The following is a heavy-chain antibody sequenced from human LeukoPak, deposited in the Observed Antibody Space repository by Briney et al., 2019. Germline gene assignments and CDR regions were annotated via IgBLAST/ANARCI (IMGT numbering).Heavy chain of an antibody. V-gene: IGHV3-7*01. J-gene: IGHJ4*02. Sequence: GGSLRLSCAASGFTFSSYWMSWVRQAPGKGLEWVANIKQDGSETYYVDSLKGRFTISRDNAKNSLYLQMNSLRAEDTALYFCARDGYCGSYYFQGDWGQGTLVTVSS. CDR2: IKQDGSET. CDR1: GFTFSSYW. CDR3: ARDGYCGSYYFQGD. D-gene: IGHD1-26*01.